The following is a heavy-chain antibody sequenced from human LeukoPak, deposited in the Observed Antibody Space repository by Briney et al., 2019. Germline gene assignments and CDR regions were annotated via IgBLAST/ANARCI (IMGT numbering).Heavy chain of an antibody. CDR1: GFTFSSYG. D-gene: IGHD4-17*01. CDR3: SRARDYGCYGMDV. Sequence: GGSLRLSCAASGFTFSSYGMHWVRQAPGKGLEWVAVIWYDGSNKYYADSVKGRFTISRDNSKNTLYLQMNSLRAEDTAVYYCSRARDYGCYGMDVWGQATTVTVSS. J-gene: IGHJ6*02. V-gene: IGHV3-33*01. CDR2: IWYDGSNK.